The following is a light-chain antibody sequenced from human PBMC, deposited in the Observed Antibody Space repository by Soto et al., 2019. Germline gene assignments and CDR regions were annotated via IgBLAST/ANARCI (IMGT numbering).Light chain of an antibody. CDR3: QHYATSPPGYT. V-gene: IGKV3-20*01. Sequence: EIVLTQSPGTLSLSPGERATLSCRASQSVSSSYLAWYQQKPGQAPRVLIYGASSRATGIPDRFSGSGSGTDFTITISSLEPEDFAVYCCQHYATSPPGYTFGQGTKLEIK. J-gene: IGKJ2*01. CDR2: GAS. CDR1: QSVSSSY.